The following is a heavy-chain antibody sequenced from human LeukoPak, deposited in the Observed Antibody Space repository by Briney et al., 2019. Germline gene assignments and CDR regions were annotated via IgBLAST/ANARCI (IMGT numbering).Heavy chain of an antibody. CDR2: IYYSGST. CDR3: GRQIRGSGFLEGFLRADAFNI. CDR1: GGSISSSSYY. V-gene: IGHV4-39*01. D-gene: IGHD3-3*01. Sequence: KPSETLSLTCTVSGGSISSSSYYWGWIRQPPGKGLEWIGSIYYSGSTYYNPSLKSRVTISVDTSKNQFSLKLSSVTAADTAVYYLGRQIRGSGFLEGFLRADAFNIWGQGTMVTVSS. J-gene: IGHJ3*02.